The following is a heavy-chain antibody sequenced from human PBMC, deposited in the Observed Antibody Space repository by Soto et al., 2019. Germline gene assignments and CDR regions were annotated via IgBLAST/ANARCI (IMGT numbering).Heavy chain of an antibody. D-gene: IGHD6-13*01. CDR2: INHSGST. Sequence: PSETLSLTCAVYGGSFSGYYWSWIRQPPGKGLEWIGEINHSGSTNYNPSLKSRVTISVDTSKNQFSLKLSSVTAADTAVYYCARAAAAGTKSWGQGTLVTVSS. CDR1: GGSFSGYY. J-gene: IGHJ4*02. V-gene: IGHV4-34*01. CDR3: ARAAAAGTKS.